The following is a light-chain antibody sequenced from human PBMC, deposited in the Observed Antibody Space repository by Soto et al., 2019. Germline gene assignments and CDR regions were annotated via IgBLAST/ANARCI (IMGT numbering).Light chain of an antibody. Sequence: DMRMTQTHSTLSASVGDRVTITYRASQSISSWLAWYQQKPGKAPKLLIYKASSLQSGVPSRFSGSGSGTEFTLTISSLQPDDFATYYCHQYKTYWTFGHGTKVDI. CDR1: QSISSW. V-gene: IGKV1-5*03. J-gene: IGKJ1*01. CDR2: KAS. CDR3: HQYKTYWT.